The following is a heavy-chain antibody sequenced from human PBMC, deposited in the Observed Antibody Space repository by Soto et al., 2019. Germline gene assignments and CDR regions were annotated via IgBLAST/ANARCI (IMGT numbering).Heavy chain of an antibody. CDR3: ASNFGYCSSTSCYGDYYYGMDV. D-gene: IGHD2-2*03. J-gene: IGHJ6*02. V-gene: IGHV1-69*02. CDR2: IIPILGIA. Sequence: QVQLVQSGAEVKKPGSSVKVSCKASGGTFSSYTISWVRQAPGQGLEWMGRIIPILGIANYAQKFQGRVTITADKSTSTAYMELSSLRSEDTALYYCASNFGYCSSTSCYGDYYYGMDVWGQGTTVTVSS. CDR1: GGTFSSYT.